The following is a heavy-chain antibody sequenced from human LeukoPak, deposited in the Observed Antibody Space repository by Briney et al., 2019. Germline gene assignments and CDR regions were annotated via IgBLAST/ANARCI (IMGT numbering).Heavy chain of an antibody. CDR2: INPSGDST. CDR1: GYTFTSNH. V-gene: IGHV1-46*01. D-gene: IGHD6-13*01. Sequence: ASVKISCKASGYTFTSNHIHCVRQAPGQGLEWMGVINPSGDSTSYAQKFQGRVTMTRDTSTSTVYMELSSLRSEDTAIYYCAKLAASETGEGSWGQGTLVTVSS. CDR3: AKLAASETGEGS. J-gene: IGHJ5*02.